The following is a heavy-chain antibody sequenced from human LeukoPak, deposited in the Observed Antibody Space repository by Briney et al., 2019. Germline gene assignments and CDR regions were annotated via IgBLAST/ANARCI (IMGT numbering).Heavy chain of an antibody. Sequence: PGGSLRLSCAASGFTFSSYGMHWVRQAPGKGLEWVAVIWYDGSNKYYADSVKGRFTISRDNSKNTLYLQMNSLRAEDTAVYYCAKTTNTVTYYFDYWGQGTLATVSS. J-gene: IGHJ4*02. CDR3: AKTTNTVTYYFDY. CDR1: GFTFSSYG. V-gene: IGHV3-33*06. D-gene: IGHD4-17*01. CDR2: IWYDGSNK.